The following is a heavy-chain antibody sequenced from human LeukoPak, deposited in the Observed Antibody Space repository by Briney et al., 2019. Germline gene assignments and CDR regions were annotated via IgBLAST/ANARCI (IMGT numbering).Heavy chain of an antibody. CDR2: IWYDGSNK. CDR1: GFTFSSYG. V-gene: IGHV3-33*06. Sequence: GGSLRLSCAASGFTFSSYGMHWVRQAPGKGLEWVAVIWYDGSNKYYADSVKGRFTISRDNSKNTLYLQMNSLRAEDTAVYHCAKGDSSGWYYANWGQGTLVTVSS. D-gene: IGHD6-19*01. J-gene: IGHJ4*02. CDR3: AKGDSSGWYYAN.